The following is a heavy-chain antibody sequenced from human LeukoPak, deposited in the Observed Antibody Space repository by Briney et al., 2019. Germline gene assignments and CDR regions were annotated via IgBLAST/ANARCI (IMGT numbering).Heavy chain of an antibody. D-gene: IGHD6-13*01. CDR3: ARAGVSSWYSRWFDP. V-gene: IGHV4-34*01. Sequence: SETLSLTCAVYGGSFSGYYWSWIRQPPGKGLEWIGEINHSGSTNYNPSLKSRVTISVDTSKNQFSLKLSSVTAADTAVYYCARAGVSSWYSRWFDPWGQGTLVTVSS. J-gene: IGHJ5*02. CDR2: INHSGST. CDR1: GGSFSGYY.